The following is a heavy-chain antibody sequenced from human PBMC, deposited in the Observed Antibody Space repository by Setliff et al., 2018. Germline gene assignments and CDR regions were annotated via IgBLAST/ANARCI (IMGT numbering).Heavy chain of an antibody. D-gene: IGHD3-16*01. CDR2: ISSTSSAI. Sequence: GESLKISCAASGFSFDGYSMNWVRQAPGKGLEWVSSISSTSSAIYYADSVEGRFTISRDNAKNSLYLQMNSLRAEDTAVYYCTKVGVFGGGYYDFWGQGTLVTVSS. CDR3: TKVGVFGGGYYDF. J-gene: IGHJ4*02. V-gene: IGHV3-48*01. CDR1: GFSFDGYS.